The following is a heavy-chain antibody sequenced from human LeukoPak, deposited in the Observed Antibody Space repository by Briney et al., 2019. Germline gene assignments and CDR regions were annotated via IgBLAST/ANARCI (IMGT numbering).Heavy chain of an antibody. CDR3: ARGRRICSSTSCYTRNWFDP. D-gene: IGHD2-2*01. CDR2: MNPNSGNT. J-gene: IGHJ5*02. Sequence: ASVEVSCKASGYTFTSYDINWVRQATGQGLEWMGWMNPNSGNTGYAQKFQGRVTITRNTSISTAYMELSSLRSEDTAVYYCARGRRICSSTSCYTRNWFDPWGQGTLVTVSS. CDR1: GYTFTSYD. V-gene: IGHV1-8*03.